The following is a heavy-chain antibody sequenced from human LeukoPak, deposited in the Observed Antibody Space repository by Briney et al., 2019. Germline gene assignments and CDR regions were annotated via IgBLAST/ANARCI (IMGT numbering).Heavy chain of an antibody. D-gene: IGHD3-9*01. J-gene: IGHJ4*02. CDR1: GFSVSDPLSY. V-gene: IGHV4-39*01. Sequence: SETLSLTCTVSGFSVSDPLSYWGWVRQPPGKGLEWIAEINFIGRTSYDSSLNSRVTMSVDTSKNQFSLKMISVSAADTSVYFCARLTKGRYFDYIFAFWGQGILVTVSS. CDR2: INFIGRT. CDR3: ARLTKGRYFDYIFAF.